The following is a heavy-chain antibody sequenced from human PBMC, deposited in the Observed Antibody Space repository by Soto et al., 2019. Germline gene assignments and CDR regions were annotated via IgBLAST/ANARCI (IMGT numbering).Heavy chain of an antibody. CDR2: IYYSGST. CDR1: GGSISSSSYF. Sequence: SETLSLTCTGSGGSISSSSYFWGWIRQPPGKGLEWIGSIYYSGSTYYNPSLKSRVTVSVDTSKNQFSLKLSSVTAADTAVYYCARHPSDFWFDPWGQGTLVTVS. CDR3: ARHPSDFWFDP. D-gene: IGHD2-21*02. V-gene: IGHV4-39*01. J-gene: IGHJ5*02.